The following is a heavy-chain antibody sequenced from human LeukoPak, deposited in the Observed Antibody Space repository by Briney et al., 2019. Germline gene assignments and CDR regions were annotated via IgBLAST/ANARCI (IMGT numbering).Heavy chain of an antibody. V-gene: IGHV3-74*03. CDR2: INRDGSTT. D-gene: IGHD3-10*01. J-gene: IGHJ4*02. CDR1: GFTFSNYW. CDR3: ARDKKSGESSEIDY. Sequence: GGSLRLSCAASGFTFSNYWVHWFRQAPGKGLVWVSRINRDGSTTKYADSVKGRFTVSRDNAKNTLNLQMNSLRAEDTAVYYCARDKKSGESSEIDYWGQGTLVTVSS.